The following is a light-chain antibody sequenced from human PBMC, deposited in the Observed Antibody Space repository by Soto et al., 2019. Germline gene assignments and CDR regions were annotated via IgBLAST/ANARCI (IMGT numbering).Light chain of an antibody. CDR1: SSNSGAGYD. V-gene: IGLV1-40*01. CDR2: GND. J-gene: IGLJ1*01. CDR3: QSYDSRLSGSRV. Sequence: QSLLTQPPSVSGAPGQRVTISCTGSSSNSGAGYDVHWYQQLPGTAPKLLIYGNDNRPSGVPDRFSGSKSDTSASLAITGLQAEDEADYYCQSYDSRLSGSRVFGTGTKVTVL.